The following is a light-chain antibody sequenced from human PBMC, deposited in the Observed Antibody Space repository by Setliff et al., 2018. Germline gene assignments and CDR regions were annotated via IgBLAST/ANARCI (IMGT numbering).Light chain of an antibody. J-gene: IGLJ1*01. CDR2: RNN. V-gene: IGLV1-47*01. Sequence: QSVLTQPPSASGTPGQMVTISCSGSSSNIGSNYVYWYQQLPGTAPKLLIYRNNQRPSGVPDRFSGSKSGTSASLAISWLRSEDEADYYCAAWDDSLSGLVFGTGTKVTVL. CDR3: AAWDDSLSGLV. CDR1: SSNIGSNY.